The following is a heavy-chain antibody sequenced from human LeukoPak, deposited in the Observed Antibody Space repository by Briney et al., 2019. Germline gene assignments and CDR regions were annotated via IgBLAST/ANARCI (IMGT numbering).Heavy chain of an antibody. CDR2: INPNSGGT. CDR3: ARPQKKYCSSTSCYAAFDI. CDR1: GYTFTVYY. J-gene: IGHJ3*02. Sequence: ASVKVSCKASGYTFTVYYMHWVRQAPGQGLEWMGWINPNSGGTNYAQRFQGRVTMTRDTSISTAYMELSRLRSDDTAVYYCARPQKKYCSSTSCYAAFDIWGQGTMVTVSS. D-gene: IGHD2-2*01. V-gene: IGHV1-2*02.